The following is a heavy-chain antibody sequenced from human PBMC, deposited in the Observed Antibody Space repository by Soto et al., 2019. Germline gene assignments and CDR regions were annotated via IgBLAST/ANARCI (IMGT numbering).Heavy chain of an antibody. CDR2: IYYSGST. J-gene: IGHJ4*02. D-gene: IGHD5-18*01. Sequence: QVQLQASGPGLVKPSETLSLTCTVSGGSISSYYWSWIRQPPGKGLEWIGYIYYSGSTNYNPSLRRRVNISVATSKNQFSLKLSSVTAADTAVYYCARRYGSCFDYWGQGTLVTVSS. CDR3: ARRYGSCFDY. V-gene: IGHV4-59*08. CDR1: GGSISSYY.